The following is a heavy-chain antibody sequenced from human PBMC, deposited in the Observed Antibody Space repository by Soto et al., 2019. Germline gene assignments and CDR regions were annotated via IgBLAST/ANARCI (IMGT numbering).Heavy chain of an antibody. V-gene: IGHV3-15*07. CDR2: IKSKTDGGTI. J-gene: IGHJ4*01. CDR3: TTDLEGRTALDGGR. CDR1: GFTFTKAW. D-gene: IGHD1-1*01. Sequence: EVQLVESGGGFVKPGGSLRLSCAASGFTFTKAWMNWVRQVPGKGLEWVGRIKSKTDGGTIDYAAPVKGRFTISRDDAENTMYLQMISLKSEDTGVYSCTTDLEGRTALDGGRWGHGTLVTVSS.